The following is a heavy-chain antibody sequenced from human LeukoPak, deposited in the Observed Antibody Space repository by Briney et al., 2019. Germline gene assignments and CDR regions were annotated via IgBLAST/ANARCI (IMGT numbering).Heavy chain of an antibody. D-gene: IGHD3-10*01. CDR2: IYYSGST. Sequence: SETLSLTCTVSGGSISSSSYYWGWIRQPPGKGLEWIGSIYYSGSTYYNPSLKSRVTISVDTSKNQFSLKLSSVTAADTAVYYCARDGWFGNYYYYMDVWGKGTTVTISS. J-gene: IGHJ6*03. CDR3: ARDGWFGNYYYYMDV. V-gene: IGHV4-39*07. CDR1: GGSISSSSYY.